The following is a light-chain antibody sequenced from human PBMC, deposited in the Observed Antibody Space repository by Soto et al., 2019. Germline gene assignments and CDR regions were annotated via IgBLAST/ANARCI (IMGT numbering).Light chain of an antibody. Sequence: QSVLTQPPSVSGAPGQRVTISCTGSSSNIGARYDVHWYQQLPGTAPKLLIYGNSNRPSGVPDRFSGSKSGTSASLAITGLQAEDEADYYCQSYDSSLNAVVFGGGNKLTVL. J-gene: IGLJ2*01. CDR1: SSNIGARYD. V-gene: IGLV1-40*01. CDR3: QSYDSSLNAVV. CDR2: GNS.